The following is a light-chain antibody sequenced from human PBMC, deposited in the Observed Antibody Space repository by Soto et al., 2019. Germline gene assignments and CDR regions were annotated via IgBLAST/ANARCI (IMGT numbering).Light chain of an antibody. J-gene: IGLJ2*01. V-gene: IGLV2-14*03. Sequence: QSALTQPAYVSGSPGQSITISCTGTSSDGGNYNSVSWYQQHPGKAPKLMIYGVSNRPSGVSNRFSGSKSGNTASLTISGLQAEDEADYYCSSYTSSSTVIFGGGTKLTVL. CDR3: SSYTSSSTVI. CDR1: SSDGGNYNS. CDR2: GVS.